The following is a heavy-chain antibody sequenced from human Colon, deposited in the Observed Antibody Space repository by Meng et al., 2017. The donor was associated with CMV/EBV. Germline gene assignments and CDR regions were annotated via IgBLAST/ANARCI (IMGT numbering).Heavy chain of an antibody. Sequence: QVRLVAEVGEVGLPGASVKVSCKASGYSSTGYYIHWVRQAPGQGLEWMGWMDPTTGRTDYAQKFQGTVTMTRDTSISTAYLELSRLTSDDTAVYYCASHSSYVWGSHHWGQGTLVTVSS. V-gene: IGHV1-2*02. J-gene: IGHJ1*01. D-gene: IGHD3-16*01. CDR3: ASHSSYVWGSHH. CDR1: GYSSTGYY. CDR2: MDPTTGRT.